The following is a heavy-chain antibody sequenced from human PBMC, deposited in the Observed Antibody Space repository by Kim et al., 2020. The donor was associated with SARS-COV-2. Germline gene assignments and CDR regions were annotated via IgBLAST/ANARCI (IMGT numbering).Heavy chain of an antibody. D-gene: IGHD4-17*01. V-gene: IGHV1-2*02. CDR3: ARDCTSVTTGGVDAFDI. CDR1: GYTFTGYS. CDR2: INPNSGGT. J-gene: IGHJ3*02. Sequence: ASVKVSCKASGYTFTGYSMHWVRQAPGQGLEWMGWINPNSGGTNYAQKFQGRVTMTRDTSISTAYMELSRLRSDDTAVYYCARDCTSVTTGGVDAFDIGGQGTVVTVST.